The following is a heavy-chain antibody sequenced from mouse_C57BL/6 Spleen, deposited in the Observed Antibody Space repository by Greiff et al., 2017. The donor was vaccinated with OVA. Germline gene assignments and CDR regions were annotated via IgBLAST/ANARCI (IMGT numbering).Heavy chain of an antibody. CDR1: GFTFSSYA. Sequence: EVMLVESGGGLVKPGGSLKLSCAASGFTFSSYAMSWVRQTPEKRLEWVATISDGGSYTYYPDNVKGRFTISRDNAKKNLYLQMSHLKSEDTAMYYGARAYGSSSWYFDYWGQGTTLTVSA. CDR2: ISDGGSYT. V-gene: IGHV5-4*03. CDR3: ARAYGSSSWYFDY. D-gene: IGHD1-1*01. J-gene: IGHJ2*01.